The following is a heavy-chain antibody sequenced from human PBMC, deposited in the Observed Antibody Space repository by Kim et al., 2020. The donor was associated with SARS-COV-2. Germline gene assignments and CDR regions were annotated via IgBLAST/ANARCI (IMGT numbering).Heavy chain of an antibody. D-gene: IGHD6-13*01. V-gene: IGHV7-4-1*02. CDR3: ATGGSAAGSGDYFDY. CDR2: IKTNTGNP. CDR1: GYTFTNYA. Sequence: ASVKVSCKASGYTFTNYAMIWMRQAPGQGLEWMGWIKTNTGNPTYAQGFTGRFVFSMDTSITTAYLQISNLKAEDTAVYYCATGGSAAGSGDYFDYWGQG. J-gene: IGHJ4*02.